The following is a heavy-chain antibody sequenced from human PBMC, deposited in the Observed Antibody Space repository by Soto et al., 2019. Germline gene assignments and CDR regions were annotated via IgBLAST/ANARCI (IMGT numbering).Heavy chain of an antibody. J-gene: IGHJ5*02. CDR1: GGTFSSYA. CDR2: IIPIFGTA. V-gene: IGHV1-69*06. Sequence: QVQLVQSGAEVKTPGSSVKVSCTASGGTFSSYAISWVRQAPGQGLEWLGGIIPIFGTANYAQKFQGRVTITADKSTRTTNMELSSLMSDDTALYYCARDLGEDLFTADPVGYLFEPWGQGNLVPVSS. CDR3: ARDLGEDLFTADPVGYLFEP. D-gene: IGHD2-21*01.